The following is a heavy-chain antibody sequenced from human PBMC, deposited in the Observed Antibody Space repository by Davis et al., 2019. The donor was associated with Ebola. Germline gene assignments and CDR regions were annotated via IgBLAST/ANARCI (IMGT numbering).Heavy chain of an antibody. J-gene: IGHJ4*02. CDR1: GFTFSDYY. Sequence: GESLKISCAASGFTFSDYYMSWIRQAPGKGLEWVSYISSSGSTIYYADSVEGRFTISRDNAKNSLYLQMNSLRAEDTAVYYCARVRVQAEDYWGQGTLVTVSS. D-gene: IGHD2-2*01. CDR2: ISSSGSTI. CDR3: ARVRVQAEDY. V-gene: IGHV3-11*04.